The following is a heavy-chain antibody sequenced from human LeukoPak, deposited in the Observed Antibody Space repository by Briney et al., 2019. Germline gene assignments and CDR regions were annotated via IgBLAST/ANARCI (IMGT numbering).Heavy chain of an antibody. V-gene: IGHV4-30-2*01. CDR3: ARGGTAFDI. D-gene: IGHD1-26*01. CDR2: IYHSGST. Sequence: KPSQTLSLTCAVSGGSISSGHSSWNWFRQPPGEGLEWIGYIYHSGSTYYNPSLKSRVAISVDKFKNQFSLKLRSVTAADTALYYCARGGTAFDIWGQGTMVTVSS. J-gene: IGHJ3*02. CDR1: GGSISSGHSS.